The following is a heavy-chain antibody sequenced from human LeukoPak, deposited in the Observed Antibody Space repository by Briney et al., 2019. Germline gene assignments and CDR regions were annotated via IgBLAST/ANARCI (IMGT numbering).Heavy chain of an antibody. D-gene: IGHD2-15*01. CDR3: ARHRVVVAANPRPWFDP. V-gene: IGHV5-51*01. Sequence: GESLKISCKGCGYNFANYWIGWVRQMPGRGLEWMGIIYPGDSDTRYSPSFQGQVTISADKSISTAYLQWSSLKASDTAMYYCARHRVVVAANPRPWFDPWGQGTLVTVSS. J-gene: IGHJ5*02. CDR2: IYPGDSDT. CDR1: GYNFANYW.